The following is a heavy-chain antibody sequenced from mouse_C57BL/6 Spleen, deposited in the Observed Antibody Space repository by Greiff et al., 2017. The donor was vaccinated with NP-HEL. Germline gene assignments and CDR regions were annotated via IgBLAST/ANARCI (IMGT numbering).Heavy chain of an antibody. CDR2: ISDGGSYT. Sequence: DVKLVESGGGLVKPGGSLKLSCAASGFTFSSYAMSWVRQTPEKRLEWVATISDGGSYTYYPDNVKGRFTISRDNAKNNLYLQMSHLKSEDTAMYYCASERRARGILGQFAYWGQGTLVTVSA. J-gene: IGHJ3*01. CDR1: GFTFSSYA. D-gene: IGHD4-1*01. CDR3: ASERRARGILGQFAY. V-gene: IGHV5-4*03.